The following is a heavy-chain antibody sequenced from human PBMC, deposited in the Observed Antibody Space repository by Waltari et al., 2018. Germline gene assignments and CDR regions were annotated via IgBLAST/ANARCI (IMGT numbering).Heavy chain of an antibody. V-gene: IGHV4-38-2*01. J-gene: IGHJ4*02. CDR1: GYSISSGYY. CDR2: IYHSGST. CDR3: ARWIGVTRGRFDY. D-gene: IGHD2-2*03. Sequence: QVQLQESGPGLVKPSETLSLTCAVSGYSISSGYYWGWIRQPPGKGLEWIGSIYHSGSTYYNPSLKSRVTISVDTSKNQCSLKLSSVTAADTAVYYCARWIGVTRGRFDYWGQGTLVTVSS.